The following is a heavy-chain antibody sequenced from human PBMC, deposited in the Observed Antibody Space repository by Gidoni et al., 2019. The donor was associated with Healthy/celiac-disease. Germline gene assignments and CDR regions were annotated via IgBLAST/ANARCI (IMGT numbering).Heavy chain of an antibody. D-gene: IGHD6-6*01. CDR1: GFTFSSYG. V-gene: IGHV3-30*02. CDR3: AKGPSLPLAARIY. Sequence: QVQLVESGGGVVQPGGSLRLSCAASGFTFSSYGMHWVRQAPGKGLEWVAFIRYDGSNKYYADSVKGRFTISRDNSKNTLYLQMNSLRAEDTAVYYCAKGPSLPLAARIYWGQGTLVTVSS. CDR2: IRYDGSNK. J-gene: IGHJ4*02.